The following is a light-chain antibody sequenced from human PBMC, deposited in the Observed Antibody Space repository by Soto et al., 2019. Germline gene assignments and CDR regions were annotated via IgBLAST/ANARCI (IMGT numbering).Light chain of an antibody. J-gene: IGKJ1*01. CDR2: KAS. Sequence: DIQMTQSPSTLSGSVGDRVTITCRASQTISSWLAWYRQKPGKAPKLLIYKASTLKSGVLSRFSGSGAGTECTLTISSLQPDDVATDYCQHYNSCSEAFGQGTKVDIK. V-gene: IGKV1-5*03. CDR1: QTISSW. CDR3: QHYNSCSEA.